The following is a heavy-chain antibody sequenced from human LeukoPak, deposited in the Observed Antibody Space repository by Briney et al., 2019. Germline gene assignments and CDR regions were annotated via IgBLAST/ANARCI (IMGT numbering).Heavy chain of an antibody. CDR1: GYTLTELS. Sequence: ASVKVSCKVSGYTLTELSMHWVRQAPGKGLEWMGGFDPEDGETIYAQKFQGRVTMIEDTSTDTAYMELSSLRSEDTAMYYCATVSFLSSAPVGDAFDIWGQGTMVTVSS. J-gene: IGHJ3*02. CDR2: FDPEDGET. D-gene: IGHD2/OR15-2a*01. V-gene: IGHV1-24*01. CDR3: ATVSFLSSAPVGDAFDI.